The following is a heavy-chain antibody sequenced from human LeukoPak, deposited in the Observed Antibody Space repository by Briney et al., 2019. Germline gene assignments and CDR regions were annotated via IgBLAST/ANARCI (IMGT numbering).Heavy chain of an antibody. CDR2: IYYSGST. V-gene: IGHV4-31*03. CDR1: GGSISSGGYY. D-gene: IGHD3-3*01. J-gene: IGHJ4*02. CDR3: ARVHDFWSGYYKVLDY. Sequence: SQTLSLTCTVSGGSISSGGYYWSWIRQHPGKGLEWIGYIYYSGSTYYNPSLKSRVTISVDTSKNQFSLKLSSVTAADTAVYYCARVHDFWSGYYKVLDYWGQGTLVTVSS.